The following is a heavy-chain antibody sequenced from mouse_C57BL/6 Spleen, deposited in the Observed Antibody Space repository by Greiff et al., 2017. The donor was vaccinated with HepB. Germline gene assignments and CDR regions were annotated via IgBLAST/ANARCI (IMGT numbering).Heavy chain of an antibody. CDR2: IWSGGST. CDR3: AKRTDYGSSYDYYAMDY. J-gene: IGHJ4*01. Sequence: QVQLQQSGPGLVQPSQSLSITCTVSGFSLTSYGVHWVRQPPGKGLEWLGVIWSGGSTDYNAAFISRLSISKDNSKSQVFFKMNSLQADDTAIYYCAKRTDYGSSYDYYAMDYWGQGTSVTVSS. V-gene: IGHV2-4*01. CDR1: GFSLTSYG. D-gene: IGHD1-1*01.